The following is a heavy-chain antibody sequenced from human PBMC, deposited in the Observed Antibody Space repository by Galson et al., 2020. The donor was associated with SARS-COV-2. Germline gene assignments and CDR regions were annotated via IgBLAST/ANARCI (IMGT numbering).Heavy chain of an antibody. V-gene: IGHV3-30*03. J-gene: IGHJ3*02. CDR3: ARARSGSYREAFDI. Sequence: QLGESLKISCAASGFTFSSYAMHWVRQAPGKGLQWVAVISYDGSTKYYPDSVKGRFTISRDNSKNTLFLQMNSLRAEDTAVYYCARARSGSYREAFDIWGQGTMVTVSS. D-gene: IGHD1-26*01. CDR2: ISYDGSTK. CDR1: GFTFSSYA.